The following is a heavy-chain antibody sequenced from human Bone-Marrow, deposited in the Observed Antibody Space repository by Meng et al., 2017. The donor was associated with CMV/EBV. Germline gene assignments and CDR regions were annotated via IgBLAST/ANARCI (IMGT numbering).Heavy chain of an antibody. CDR3: AKEHSYGDYYYYGMDV. Sequence: SLKMSCAASGFTFDDYAMHWVRQAPGKGLEWVSGISWNSGSIGYADSVKGRFTISRDNAKNSLYLQMNSLRAEDTALYYCAKEHSYGDYYYYGMDVWGQGTTVTVSS. V-gene: IGHV3-9*01. J-gene: IGHJ6*02. CDR2: ISWNSGSI. CDR1: GFTFDDYA. D-gene: IGHD5-18*01.